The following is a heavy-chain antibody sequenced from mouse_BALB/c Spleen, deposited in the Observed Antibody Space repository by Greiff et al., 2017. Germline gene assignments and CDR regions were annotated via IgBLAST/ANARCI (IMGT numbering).Heavy chain of an antibody. Sequence: EVHLVESGGGLVKPGGSLKLSCAASGFTFSSYTMSWVRQTPEKRLEWVATISSGGGNTYYPDSVKGRFTISRDNAKNNLYLQMSSLRSEDTALYYCARWTITTSWFAYWGQGTLVTVSA. CDR1: GFTFSSYT. J-gene: IGHJ3*01. V-gene: IGHV5-9*03. D-gene: IGHD2-4*01. CDR3: ARWTITTSWFAY. CDR2: ISSGGGNT.